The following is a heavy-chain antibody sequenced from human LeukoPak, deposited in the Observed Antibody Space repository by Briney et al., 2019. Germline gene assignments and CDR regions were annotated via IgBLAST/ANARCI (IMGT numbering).Heavy chain of an antibody. CDR3: AKGSGGSCYSQVYS. J-gene: IGHJ4*02. Sequence: QSGGSLRLSCAASGFTFGDYALSWVRQAPGKGLEWVSVICGSGDTTYYADSVKGRFTISRDNSKNTLYLQMNSLRGEDTAVYYCAKGSGGSCYSQVYSWGQGTLVTVSS. D-gene: IGHD2-15*01. CDR2: ICGSGDTT. V-gene: IGHV3-23*01. CDR1: GFTFGDYA.